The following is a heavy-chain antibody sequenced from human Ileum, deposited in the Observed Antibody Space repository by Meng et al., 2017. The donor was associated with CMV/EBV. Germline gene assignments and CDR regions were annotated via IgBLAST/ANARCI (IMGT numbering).Heavy chain of an antibody. J-gene: IGHJ3*02. CDR1: GFTFSDYY. CDR3: ARGGNYYDVFDI. Sequence: GESLKISCAASGFTFSDYYMSWIRQAPGKGLEWVSYISSSGSTIYYADSVKGRFTISRDNAKNSLFLQMNSLRADDTAVYYCARGGNYYDVFDIWGQGTMVTVSS. V-gene: IGHV3-11*04. CDR2: ISSSGSTI. D-gene: IGHD1-26*01.